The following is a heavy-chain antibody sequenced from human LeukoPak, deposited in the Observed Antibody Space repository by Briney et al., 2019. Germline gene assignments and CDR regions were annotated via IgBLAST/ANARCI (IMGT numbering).Heavy chain of an antibody. Sequence: ASVKVSCKASGYSFTGYFIHWVRQAPGQGLEWMGWINPNSGGSSYAQKFHGRVTLTRDTSISTAYMELSSLRSEDTAVYYCARMYYFDSGSDNWFDPWGQGTLVTVSS. CDR2: INPNSGGS. CDR1: GYSFTGYF. J-gene: IGHJ5*02. CDR3: ARMYYFDSGSDNWFDP. D-gene: IGHD3-10*01. V-gene: IGHV1-2*02.